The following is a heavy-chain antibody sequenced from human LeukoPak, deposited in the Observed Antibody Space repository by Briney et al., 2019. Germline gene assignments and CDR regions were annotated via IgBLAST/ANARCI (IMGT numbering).Heavy chain of an antibody. J-gene: IGHJ6*02. CDR2: IYSGGST. Sequence: GGSLRLSCAASGFTVSSNCMSWVRQAPGKGLEWVSVIYSGGSTYYADSVKGRFTISRDNSKNTLYLQMNILRAEDTAVYYCASRVAPGYYYGMDVWGQGTTVTVFS. D-gene: IGHD2-2*01. CDR1: GFTVSSNC. CDR3: ASRVAPGYYYGMDV. V-gene: IGHV3-53*01.